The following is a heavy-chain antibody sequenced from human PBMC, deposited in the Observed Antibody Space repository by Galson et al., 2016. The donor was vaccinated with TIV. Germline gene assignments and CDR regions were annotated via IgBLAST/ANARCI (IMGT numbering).Heavy chain of an antibody. D-gene: IGHD3-3*01. Sequence: SVKVSCKASGYALTNHAINWVRQAPGQGLEWMGWINTGIHTDTGKPTYAQGFAGRFVFSLDTSVDTAFLQISSLKPEDTAVYYCARDRAGYPSYYEFWGGYLDASDIWGQGTMVTVSS. J-gene: IGHJ3*02. CDR2: INTGIHTDTGKP. CDR3: ARDRAGYPSYYEFWGGYLDASDI. V-gene: IGHV7-4-1*02. CDR1: GYALTNHA.